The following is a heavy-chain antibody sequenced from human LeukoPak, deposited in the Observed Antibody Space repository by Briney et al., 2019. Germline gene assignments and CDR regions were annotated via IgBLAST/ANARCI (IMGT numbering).Heavy chain of an antibody. CDR2: ISGSGGST. D-gene: IGHD2-15*01. CDR1: GFTCSSYA. Sequence: GGSLRLSCAASGFTCSSYAMSWVRQAPEKGLEWVSAISGSGGSTYYADSVKGRFTISRDNSKSTLYLQMNSLRAEDTAVYYCAPGSYFDHWGQGTLVTVSS. CDR3: APGSYFDH. J-gene: IGHJ4*02. V-gene: IGHV3-23*01.